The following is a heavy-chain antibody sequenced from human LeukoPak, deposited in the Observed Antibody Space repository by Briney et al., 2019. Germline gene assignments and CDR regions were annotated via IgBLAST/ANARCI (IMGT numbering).Heavy chain of an antibody. D-gene: IGHD3-10*01. Sequence: PGGSLRLSCAASGFTFSSYAMSWVRQAPGKGLEWVSSISSSSSYIYYADSVKGRFTISRDNAKNSLYLQMNSLRAEDTAVYYCARGRFYYGTNAFDTWGQGTMVTVSA. CDR1: GFTFSSYA. V-gene: IGHV3-21*01. J-gene: IGHJ3*02. CDR3: ARGRFYYGTNAFDT. CDR2: ISSSSSYI.